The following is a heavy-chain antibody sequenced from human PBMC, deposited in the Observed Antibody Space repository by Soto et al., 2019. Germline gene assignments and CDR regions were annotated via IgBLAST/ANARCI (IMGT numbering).Heavy chain of an antibody. V-gene: IGHV1-69*13. CDR3: ARNLGYCSGGSCG. CDR1: GGTFSSYA. D-gene: IGHD2-15*01. J-gene: IGHJ4*02. Sequence: SVTVSCTASGGTFSSYAISWVRQAPGQGLEWMGGIIPIFGTANYAQKFQGRVTITADESTSTAYMELSSLRSEDTAVYYCARNLGYCSGGSCGWGQGTLVTVSS. CDR2: IIPIFGTA.